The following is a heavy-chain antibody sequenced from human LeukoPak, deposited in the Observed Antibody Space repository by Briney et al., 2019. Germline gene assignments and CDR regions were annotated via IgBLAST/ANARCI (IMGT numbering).Heavy chain of an antibody. D-gene: IGHD6-6*01. CDR1: GGTFSSYA. Sequence: ASVKVSCKASGGTFSSYAISWVRQAPGQGLEWMGGIIPIFGTANYAQKFQGRVTITADESTSTAYMELSSLRSEDTAVYYCATGSFIEYSSSSGPGGYYFDYWGQGTLVTVSS. J-gene: IGHJ4*02. V-gene: IGHV1-69*13. CDR3: ATGSFIEYSSSSGPGGYYFDY. CDR2: IIPIFGTA.